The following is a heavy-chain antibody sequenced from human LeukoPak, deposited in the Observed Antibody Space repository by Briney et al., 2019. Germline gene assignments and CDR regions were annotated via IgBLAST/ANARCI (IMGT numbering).Heavy chain of an antibody. Sequence: SVKVSCKASGGTFSSYAISWVRQAPGQGLEWMGGITPIFGTANYAQKFQGRVTITTDESTSTACMELSSLRSEDTAVYYCARIGAYYDFWSGEDWGQGTLVTVSS. V-gene: IGHV1-69*05. CDR1: GGTFSSYA. CDR3: ARIGAYYDFWSGED. D-gene: IGHD3-3*01. CDR2: ITPIFGTA. J-gene: IGHJ4*02.